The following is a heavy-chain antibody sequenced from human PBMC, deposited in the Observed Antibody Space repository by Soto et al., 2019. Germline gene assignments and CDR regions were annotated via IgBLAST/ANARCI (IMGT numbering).Heavy chain of an antibody. Sequence: EVQLVESGGGLVQPGGSLRLSCAASEFTFSTYWMHWVRQAPGKGLERVARIDTTGSTTAYAGSVQGRFTISRDNAKNTLYLQMHSVRDEDTAVYYCASVSAAQYYYGMDAWGQGTTVTVSS. V-gene: IGHV3-74*01. CDR3: ASVSAAQYYYGMDA. J-gene: IGHJ6*02. CDR1: EFTFSTYW. CDR2: IDTTGSTT. D-gene: IGHD4-4*01.